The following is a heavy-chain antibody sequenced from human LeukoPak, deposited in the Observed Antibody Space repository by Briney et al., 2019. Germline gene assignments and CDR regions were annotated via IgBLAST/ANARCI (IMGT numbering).Heavy chain of an antibody. CDR2: IRHDGRNK. D-gene: IGHD5-18*01. CDR1: GFTFSSHG. J-gene: IGHJ3*02. Sequence: GGSLRLSCAASGFTFSSHGMHWVRQAPGKGLEWVTFIRHDGRNKYYADSLKGRFTISRDNSKNTLYLQMGSLRAEDMAVYYCARRTGYSYGYAFDIWGQGTMVTVSS. CDR3: ARRTGYSYGYAFDI. V-gene: IGHV3-30*02.